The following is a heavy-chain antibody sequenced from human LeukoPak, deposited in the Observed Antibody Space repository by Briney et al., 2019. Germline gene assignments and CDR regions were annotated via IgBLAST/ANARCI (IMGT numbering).Heavy chain of an antibody. CDR2: IYDSGST. J-gene: IGHJ4*02. CDR1: GVSIRSSYYY. CDR3: ARGRDDFWSGYYSN. D-gene: IGHD3-3*01. V-gene: IGHV4-39*01. Sequence: SETLSLTCTVSGVSIRSSYYYWGWIRQPPGKGLEWIGSIYDSGSTYYNPSLKSRVTISVDTSKNQFSLKLSSVTAADTAVYYCARGRDDFWSGYYSNWGQGTLVTVSS.